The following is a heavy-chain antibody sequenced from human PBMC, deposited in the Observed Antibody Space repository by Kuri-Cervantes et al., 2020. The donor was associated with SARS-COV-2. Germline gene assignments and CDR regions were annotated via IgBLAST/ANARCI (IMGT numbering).Heavy chain of an antibody. CDR3: ARDLNGGSDY. CDR1: GFTFSSYA. V-gene: IGHV3-21*05. J-gene: IGHJ4*02. Sequence: GGSLRLSCAASGFTFSSYAMHWVRQAPGKGLEWVSYISSSSSYTNYADSVKGRFTISRDNAKSSLYLQMNSLRAEDTAVYYCARDLNGGSDYWGQGTLVTVSS. CDR2: ISSSSSYT. D-gene: IGHD3-10*01.